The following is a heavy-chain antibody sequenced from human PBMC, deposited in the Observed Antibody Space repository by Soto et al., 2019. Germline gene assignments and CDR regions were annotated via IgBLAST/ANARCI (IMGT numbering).Heavy chain of an antibody. V-gene: IGHV3-23*01. CDR1: GFTFSIYA. Sequence: EVQLLESGGGLVQPGWSLRLYCAASGFTFSIYAMNWVRQAPGKGLEWVAGIIGAVATYYADPVKGRFTIFRDNSKNTLSLQMNSLSGEETALDFCAKDGTPDSRWDIDYWGQGTLVTVSS. D-gene: IGHD1-26*01. CDR3: AKDGTPDSRWDIDY. J-gene: IGHJ4*02. CDR2: IIGAVAT.